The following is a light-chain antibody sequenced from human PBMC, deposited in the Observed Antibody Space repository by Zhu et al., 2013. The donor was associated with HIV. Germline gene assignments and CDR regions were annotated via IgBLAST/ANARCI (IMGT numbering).Light chain of an antibody. Sequence: DIQMTQSPSSLSVSVGDRVTITCRTNQTISNYLNWYQQKPGEPPKLLIHDASRLQSGVPSRFTGSGSGIDFTLSISYLQPEDVATYYCQRSYRTPFTFGGGTKVEIK. CDR2: DAS. J-gene: IGKJ4*01. CDR3: QRSYRTPFT. CDR1: QTISNY. V-gene: IGKV1-39*01.